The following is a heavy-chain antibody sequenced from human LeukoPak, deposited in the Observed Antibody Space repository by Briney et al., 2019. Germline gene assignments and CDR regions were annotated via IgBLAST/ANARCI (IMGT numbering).Heavy chain of an antibody. CDR3: ARVIAAASTRLDY. D-gene: IGHD6-13*01. CDR2: INPYSGGT. J-gene: IGHJ4*02. V-gene: IGHV1-2*02. CDR1: GYTFTDYY. Sequence: ASVKVSCKASGYTFTDYYMHWVRQAPGQGLEWMGWINPYSGGTNYAQNFQGRVTMTRDTTISTAYMELSRLRSDDTAMYYCARVIAAASTRLDYWGQGTLVTVSS.